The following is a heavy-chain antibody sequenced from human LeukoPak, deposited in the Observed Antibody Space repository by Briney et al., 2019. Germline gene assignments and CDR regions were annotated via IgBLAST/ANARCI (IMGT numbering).Heavy chain of an antibody. Sequence: GGSLRLSCAASGFNFSAYAMHWVRQAPGKGLEYVSVVTNNGDTTYYANSLKGRFTISRDNSKSTLFLQMDSLRGEDMGVYYCARGHPYNYGSNYMDVWGSGTTVTV. J-gene: IGHJ6*03. CDR3: ARGHPYNYGSNYMDV. CDR1: GFNFSAYA. CDR2: VTNNGDTT. V-gene: IGHV3-64*01. D-gene: IGHD3-10*01.